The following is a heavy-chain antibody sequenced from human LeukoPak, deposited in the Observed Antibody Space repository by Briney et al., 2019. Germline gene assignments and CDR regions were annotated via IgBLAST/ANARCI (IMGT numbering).Heavy chain of an antibody. CDR3: AREYYGSGSYYYYYYYYMDV. CDR1: GYTFTGYY. D-gene: IGHD3-10*01. V-gene: IGHV1-2*02. CDR2: INPNSGGT. Sequence: ASVKVSCKASGYTFTGYYMHWVRQAPGQGLEWMGWINPNSGGTNYAQKFQGRVTMTRDTSISTVYMELSRLRSDDTAVYYCAREYYGSGSYYYYYYYYMDVWGKGTTVTISS. J-gene: IGHJ6*03.